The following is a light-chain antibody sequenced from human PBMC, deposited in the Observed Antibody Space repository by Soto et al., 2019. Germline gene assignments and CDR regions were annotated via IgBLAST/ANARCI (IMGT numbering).Light chain of an antibody. V-gene: IGKV3-20*01. Sequence: EIVLTQSPGTLSLSPGERATLSCRASQSVSSSYLAWYQQKPGQAPRLLIYGASSRATGIPDRFSGSGSGTDFTLTISRLEPEDFAMYYCQQYGSSPVTFGQWTKLEIK. CDR1: QSVSSSY. J-gene: IGKJ2*01. CDR3: QQYGSSPVT. CDR2: GAS.